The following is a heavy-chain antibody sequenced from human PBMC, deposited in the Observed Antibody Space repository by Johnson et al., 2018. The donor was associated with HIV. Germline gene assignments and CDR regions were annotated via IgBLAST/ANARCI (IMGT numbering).Heavy chain of an antibody. V-gene: IGHV3-20*04. CDR2: INWNGGST. D-gene: IGHD3-22*01. Sequence: EVQLVESGGGLVQPVGSLRLSCAASGFTFSSYAMTWVRQAPGKGLEWVSGINWNGGSTGYADSVKARFTISRDNAKNSLYLQLNSLRAEDTAVYYCARGRGGYDSGSRGLDACGIWGQGTMVTGSS. CDR3: ARGRGGYDSGSRGLDACGI. J-gene: IGHJ3*02. CDR1: GFTFSSYA.